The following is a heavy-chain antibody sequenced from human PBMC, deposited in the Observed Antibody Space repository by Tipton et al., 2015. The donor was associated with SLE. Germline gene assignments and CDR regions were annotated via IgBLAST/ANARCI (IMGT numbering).Heavy chain of an antibody. CDR3: ARRRGSSWYEDYFDY. J-gene: IGHJ4*02. Sequence: TLSLTCTVSGGSISNYYWNWIRQPPGKGLEWIAYIHYSGSPSYNPSLESRVTILVDTSKNQFSLKLNSVTAADTAVYYCARRRGSSWYEDYFDYWGQGTLVTVSS. D-gene: IGHD6-13*01. CDR1: GGSISNYY. CDR2: IHYSGSP. V-gene: IGHV4-59*13.